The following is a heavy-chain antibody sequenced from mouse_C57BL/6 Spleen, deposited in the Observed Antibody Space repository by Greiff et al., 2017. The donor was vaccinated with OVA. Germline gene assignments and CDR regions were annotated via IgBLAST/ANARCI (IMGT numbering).Heavy chain of an antibody. V-gene: IGHV1-55*01. CDR1: GYTFTSYW. CDR2: IYPGSGST. Sequence: QVHVKQPGAELVKPGASVKMSCKASGYTFTSYWITWVKQRPGQGLEWIGDIYPGSGSTNYNEKFKSKATLTVDTSSSTAYMQLSSLTSEYSAVYYCARKPRTGTSWYFDVWGTGTTVTVSS. CDR3: ARKPRTGTSWYFDV. D-gene: IGHD4-1*01. J-gene: IGHJ1*03.